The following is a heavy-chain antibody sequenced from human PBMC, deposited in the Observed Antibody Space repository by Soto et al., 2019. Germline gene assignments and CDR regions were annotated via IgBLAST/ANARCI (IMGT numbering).Heavy chain of an antibody. V-gene: IGHV6-1*01. J-gene: IGHJ6*02. CDR1: GASVSSNSAA. CDR3: ARDLIVVVVAALNYYYYGMDA. D-gene: IGHD2-15*01. Sequence: QXLSLSLNVSGASVSSNSAAWNWIRQSPSRGLEWLGRTYYRSKWYNDYAVSVKSRITINPDTSKNQFSLQLNSVTPEDTAVYYCARDLIVVVVAALNYYYYGMDAWGHGTTVTVSS. CDR2: TYYRSKWYN.